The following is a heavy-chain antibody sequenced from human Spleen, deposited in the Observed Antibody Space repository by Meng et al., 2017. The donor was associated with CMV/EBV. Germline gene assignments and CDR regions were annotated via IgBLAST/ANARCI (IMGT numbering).Heavy chain of an antibody. V-gene: IGHV3-48*03. CDR2: ISSSGSTI. CDR3: ARDRGTAVGEDGMDV. CDR1: GFTFSSYE. D-gene: IGHD6-19*01. Sequence: GESLKISCAASGFTFSSYEMNWVRQAPGKGLEWVSYISSSGSTIYYADSVKGRFTISRDNAKNSLYLQMNSLRAEDTAVYYCARDRGTAVGEDGMDVWGQGTTVTVSS. J-gene: IGHJ6*02.